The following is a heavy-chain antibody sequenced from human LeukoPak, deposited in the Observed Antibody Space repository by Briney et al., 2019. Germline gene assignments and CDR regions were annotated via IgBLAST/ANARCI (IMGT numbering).Heavy chain of an antibody. D-gene: IGHD6-13*01. CDR3: ARDIFGAAAAVKY. J-gene: IGHJ4*02. CDR1: GYTFTGYY. V-gene: IGHV1-2*06. CDR2: INPNSGGT. Sequence: ASVKVSCKASGYTFTGYYMHWVRQAPGQRLEWMGRINPNSGGTNYAQKFQGRVTMTRDTSISTAYMELSRLRSDDTAVYYCARDIFGAAAAVKYWGQGTLVTVSS.